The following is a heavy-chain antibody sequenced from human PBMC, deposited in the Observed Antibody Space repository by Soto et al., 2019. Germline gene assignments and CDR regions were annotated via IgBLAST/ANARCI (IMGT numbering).Heavy chain of an antibody. CDR3: ARSGNFRLDC. CDR2: ISTSGSFI. CDR1: GFSFSSHN. D-gene: IGHD2-15*01. J-gene: IGHJ4*02. Sequence: EVQLVESGGGLVQPGGSLRLSCAASGFSFSSHNMNWVRQDPGKGLEWLSYISTSGSFIYYADSVKGRFTISRDNAKNSLYLQMNSLRAEDTALYYCARSGNFRLDCWGQGTLVTVSS. V-gene: IGHV3-48*01.